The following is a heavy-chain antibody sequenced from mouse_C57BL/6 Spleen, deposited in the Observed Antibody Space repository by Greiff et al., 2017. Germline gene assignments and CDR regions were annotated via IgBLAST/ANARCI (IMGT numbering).Heavy chain of an antibody. CDR3: ARGGNYGAMDY. CDR1: GYTFTDYY. V-gene: IGHV1-19*01. J-gene: IGHJ4*01. CDR2: INPYNGGT. Sequence: EVQLVESGPVLVKPGASVKMSCKASGYTFTDYYMNWVKQSNGKSLEWIGVINPYNGGTSYNQKFKGKATLTVDKSSSTAYMGLNSLTSEDSAVYYCARGGNYGAMDYWGQGTSVTVSS. D-gene: IGHD2-1*01.